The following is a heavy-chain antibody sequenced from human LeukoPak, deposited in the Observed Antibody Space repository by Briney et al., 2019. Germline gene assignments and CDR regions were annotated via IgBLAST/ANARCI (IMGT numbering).Heavy chain of an antibody. J-gene: IGHJ5*02. V-gene: IGHV3-30*18. CDR3: AKAEATGYPPGWFDP. CDR2: ISYDGSNK. CDR1: GFTFSSYG. Sequence: PGRSLRLSCAASGFTFSSYGMHWVRQAPGKGLEWVAVISYDGSNKYYADSVKGRFTISRDNSKNTLYLQMNSLRAEDTAVYYCAKAEATGYPPGWFDPWGQGTLVTVSS. D-gene: IGHD3-9*01.